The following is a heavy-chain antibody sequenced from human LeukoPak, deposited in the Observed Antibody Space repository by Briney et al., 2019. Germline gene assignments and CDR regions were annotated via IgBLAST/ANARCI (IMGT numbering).Heavy chain of an antibody. CDR1: GFTFSSYS. CDR3: AKDEGAGSPFDY. D-gene: IGHD1-26*01. CDR2: ISSSSYI. J-gene: IGHJ4*02. V-gene: IGHV3-21*04. Sequence: GGSLRLSCAASGFTFSSYSMNWVRQAPGKGLEWVSSISSSSYIYYADSVKGRFTISRDNAKNSLYLQMNSLRAEDTAVYYCAKDEGAGSPFDYWGQGTLVTVSS.